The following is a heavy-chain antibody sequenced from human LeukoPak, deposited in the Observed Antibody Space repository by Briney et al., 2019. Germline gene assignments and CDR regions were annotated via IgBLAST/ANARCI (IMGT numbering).Heavy chain of an antibody. CDR2: IYSGGST. CDR1: EFTVSNNY. CDR3: AKAPRDSTTRYFDL. Sequence: GGSLRLSCAASEFTVSNNYLSWVRQAPGKGLEWVSIIYSGGSTYYADSVKGRFTISRDNPKNTLYLQMNSLRAEDTAVYYCAKAPRDSTTRYFDLWGRGTLVTVSS. D-gene: IGHD5/OR15-5a*01. J-gene: IGHJ2*01. V-gene: IGHV3-53*01.